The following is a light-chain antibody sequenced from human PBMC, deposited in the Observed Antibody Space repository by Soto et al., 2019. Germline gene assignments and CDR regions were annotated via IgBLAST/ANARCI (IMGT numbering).Light chain of an antibody. V-gene: IGKV1-9*01. CDR3: QQLHSWGVT. J-gene: IGKJ4*01. Sequence: DIQLTQSPYFLSASVGDRVTITCRASQGIGSYLAWYQQKPGKAPKLLISGASTLQSGVPSRFSCSGSGTEFTLTISSLQPEDFATYSCQQLHSWGVTFGGGTKVEIK. CDR1: QGIGSY. CDR2: GAS.